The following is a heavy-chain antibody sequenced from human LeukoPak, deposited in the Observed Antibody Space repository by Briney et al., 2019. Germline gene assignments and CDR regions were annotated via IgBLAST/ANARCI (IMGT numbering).Heavy chain of an antibody. CDR3: ASSIVYCSSTSCYFN. CDR1: GYTFTGYF. D-gene: IGHD2-2*01. CDR2: INPNSGGT. J-gene: IGHJ4*02. Sequence: ASVKVSCKASGYTFTGYFMHWVRQAPGQGLEWMGWINPNSGGTNYAQKFQGRVTMTRDTSISTAYMELSRLRSDDTAVYYCASSIVYCSSTSCYFNWGQGTLVTVSS. V-gene: IGHV1-2*02.